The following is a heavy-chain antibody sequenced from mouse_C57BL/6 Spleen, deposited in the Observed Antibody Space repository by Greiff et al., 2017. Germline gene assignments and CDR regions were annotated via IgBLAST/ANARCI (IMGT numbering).Heavy chain of an antibody. J-gene: IGHJ3*01. CDR3: ARGVYYDYGAWFAY. CDR1: GFNIKDYY. D-gene: IGHD2-4*01. CDR2: IDPDDGET. V-gene: IGHV14-2*01. Sequence: EVLLVESGAELVKPGASVKLSCTASGFNIKDYYMHWVKQRTEQGLEWIGRIDPDDGETKYAPKFQGKATMTADTSSNTAYLQLSSLTSEDTAVYYCARGVYYDYGAWFAYWGQGTLVTVSA.